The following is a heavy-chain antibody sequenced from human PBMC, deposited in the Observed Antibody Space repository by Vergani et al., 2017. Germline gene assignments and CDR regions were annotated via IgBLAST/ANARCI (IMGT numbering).Heavy chain of an antibody. CDR3: AREMSNEGFDY. CDR2: IGTAGDT. V-gene: IGHV3-13*01. CDR1: GFTFSTYD. J-gene: IGHJ4*02. Sequence: EVQLVESGGGLVQPGGSLRLSCAASGFTFSTYDMHWVRQATGKGLEWVSAIGTAGDTYYPGSVKGRFTISRDNAKNSLFLQMSSLKVEDTGVYYCAREMSNEGFDYWGQGTRVTVS. D-gene: IGHD4-11*01.